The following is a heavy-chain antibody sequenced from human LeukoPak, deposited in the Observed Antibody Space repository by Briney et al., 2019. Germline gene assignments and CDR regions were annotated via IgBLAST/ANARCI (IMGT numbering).Heavy chain of an antibody. CDR2: INPNSGGT. CDR1: GYTFTGYY. D-gene: IGHD6-19*01. J-gene: IGHJ3*02. CDR3: ARDLYSSGWTDAFDI. V-gene: IGHV1-2*02. Sequence: ASVKVSCKASGYTFTGYYMHWVRQAPGQGLEWMGWINPNSGGTNYAQKFQGRVAMTRDTSISTAYMELSRLRSDDTAVYYCARDLYSSGWTDAFDIWGQGTMVTVSS.